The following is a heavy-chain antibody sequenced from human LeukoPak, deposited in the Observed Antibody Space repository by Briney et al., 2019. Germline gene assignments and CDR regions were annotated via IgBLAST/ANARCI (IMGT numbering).Heavy chain of an antibody. V-gene: IGHV4-34*01. CDR2: INQFGST. D-gene: IGHD6-19*01. J-gene: IGHJ6*03. Sequence: PSETLSLTCAVYGGSFSGYYWSWIRQPPGKGLEWVGEINQFGSTKYNPSLKTRVIISLDTAKNQFSLTVRSVTAADTAVYYCARQVRTTGGWYENEENYYYMDVWGKGTTVIVSS. CDR3: ARQVRTTGGWYENEENYYYMDV. CDR1: GGSFSGYY.